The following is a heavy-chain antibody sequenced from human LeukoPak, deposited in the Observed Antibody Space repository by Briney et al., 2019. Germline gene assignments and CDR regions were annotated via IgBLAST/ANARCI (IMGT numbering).Heavy chain of an antibody. V-gene: IGHV4-59*01. CDR2: IYYSGST. CDR1: GGPISSYY. Sequence: SETLSLTCTVSGGPISSYYWSWIRQSPGKGLEWIGYIYYSGSTSYNPSLKSRVTISVDTSKNQFSLRLSSVTAADTAMYYCARGNNYWGQGILVTVSS. D-gene: IGHD2/OR15-2a*01. J-gene: IGHJ4*02. CDR3: ARGNNY.